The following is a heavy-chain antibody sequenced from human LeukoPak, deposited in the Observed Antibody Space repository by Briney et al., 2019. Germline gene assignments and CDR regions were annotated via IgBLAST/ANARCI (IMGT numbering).Heavy chain of an antibody. Sequence: SETLSLTCAVSGGSISSNNWWSWVRQPPGKGLEWIGEIYHGGSTNYNPPLKSRVTISVDKAKNQFSLILSSVTAADTAVYFCARRIITGYTDYWGQGILVTVSS. J-gene: IGHJ4*02. CDR3: ARRIITGYTDY. V-gene: IGHV4-4*02. D-gene: IGHD1-20*01. CDR1: GGSISSNNW. CDR2: IYHGGST.